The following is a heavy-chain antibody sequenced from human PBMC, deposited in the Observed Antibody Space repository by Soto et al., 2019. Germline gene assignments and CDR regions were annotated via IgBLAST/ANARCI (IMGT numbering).Heavy chain of an antibody. D-gene: IGHD3-3*01. Sequence: PTQTLPLTCTFSGFSLTTGALGVGWIRQPPGKALEWLGVIYWNDDRRYSPSLRNRLTLTKDTSKNQVFLTMTNMDPVDTATYYCGHRRESFDYSGLDVWGQGTTVTVSS. CDR3: GHRRESFDYSGLDV. CDR2: IYWNDDR. V-gene: IGHV2-5*01. CDR1: GFSLTTGALG. J-gene: IGHJ6*02.